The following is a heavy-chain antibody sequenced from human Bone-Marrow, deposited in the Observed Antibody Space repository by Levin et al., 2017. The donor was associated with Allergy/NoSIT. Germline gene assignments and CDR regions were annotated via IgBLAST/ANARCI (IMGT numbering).Heavy chain of an antibody. CDR1: GGTFSSYA. D-gene: IGHD4-17*01. J-gene: IGHJ4*02. V-gene: IGHV1-69*13. Sequence: AASVKVSCKASGGTFSSYAISWVRQAPGQGLEWMGGIIPIFGTANYAQKFQGRVTITADESTSTAYMELSSLRSEDTAVYYCARMMDYGDYVGYWGQGTLVTVSS. CDR2: IIPIFGTA. CDR3: ARMMDYGDYVGY.